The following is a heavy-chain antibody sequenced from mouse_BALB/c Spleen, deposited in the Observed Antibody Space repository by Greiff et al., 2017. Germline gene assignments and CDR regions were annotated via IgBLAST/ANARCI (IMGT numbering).Heavy chain of an antibody. CDR2: IDPANGNT. J-gene: IGHJ4*01. CDR3: ASMGDYYAMDY. D-gene: IGHD1-1*02. V-gene: IGHV14-3*02. Sequence: VQLQQSGAELVKPGASVKLSCTASGFNIKDTYMHWVKQRPEQGLEWIGRIDPANGNTKYDPKFQGKATITADTSSNTAYLQLSSLTSEDTAVYYCASMGDYYAMDYWGQGTSVTVSS. CDR1: GFNIKDTY.